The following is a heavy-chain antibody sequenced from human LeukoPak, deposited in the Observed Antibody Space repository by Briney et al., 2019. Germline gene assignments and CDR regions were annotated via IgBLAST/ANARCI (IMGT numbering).Heavy chain of an antibody. CDR2: IYHSGST. V-gene: IGHV4-4*02. CDR1: GGSISSSNW. D-gene: IGHD3-10*01. CDR3: ARHETVLWFGDLGRGWYDP. Sequence: SETLSLTCAVSGGSISSSNWWSWVRQPPGKGLEWIEEIYHSGSTNYNPSLKSRVTISVDKSKNQFSLKLSSVTAADTAVYYCARHETVLWFGDLGRGWYDPWGQGTLVTVSS. J-gene: IGHJ5*02.